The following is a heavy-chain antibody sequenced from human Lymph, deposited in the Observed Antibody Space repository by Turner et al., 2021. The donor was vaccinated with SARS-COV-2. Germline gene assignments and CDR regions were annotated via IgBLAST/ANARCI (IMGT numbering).Heavy chain of an antibody. CDR1: GGTFSSYA. J-gene: IGHJ6*02. CDR3: ARKAAPGMGGGVFYYYYGMDV. V-gene: IGHV1-69*10. Sequence: QVQLVQSGAEVKKPGSSVKVSCKASGGTFSSYAISWVRQAPGQGLEWMGGIIPILGIANYAQRFQGRVTITADKSTRTAYWGVSSLRSEDTAVYYFARKAAPGMGGGVFYYYYGMDVWGQGTTVTVSS. D-gene: IGHD6-13*01. CDR2: IIPILGIA.